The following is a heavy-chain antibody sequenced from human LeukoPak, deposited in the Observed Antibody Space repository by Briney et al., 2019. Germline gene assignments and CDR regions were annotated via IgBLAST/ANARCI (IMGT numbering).Heavy chain of an antibody. V-gene: IGHV5-51*01. Sequence: GESLKISCEGSGYIFTDFWVGWVRQMPGKGLEWMGVIYPRDSDTRYSPSFRGQVTISVDKSVNTAYLQRSALKASDTAMNYCARGQGLSGVADLWGPGTLITVSS. D-gene: IGHD5-12*01. CDR2: IYPRDSDT. J-gene: IGHJ5*02. CDR3: ARGQGLSGVADL. CDR1: GYIFTDFW.